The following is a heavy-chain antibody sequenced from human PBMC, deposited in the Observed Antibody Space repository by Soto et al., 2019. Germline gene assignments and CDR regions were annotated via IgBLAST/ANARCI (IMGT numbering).Heavy chain of an antibody. J-gene: IGHJ4*02. V-gene: IGHV4-34*02. Sequence: QVPLQQWGAGLLKPSETLSLTCGGCGGSFRNYAWNWIRQSPGKGLEWIGEIHHSGGTTYNPSLKSRVTMSVDASTDHLFLNLTAVTAADTAVYYCARGAYGVNAFDQWGQGTLVTVSS. CDR2: IHHSGGT. D-gene: IGHD2-8*01. CDR3: ARGAYGVNAFDQ. CDR1: GGSFRNYA.